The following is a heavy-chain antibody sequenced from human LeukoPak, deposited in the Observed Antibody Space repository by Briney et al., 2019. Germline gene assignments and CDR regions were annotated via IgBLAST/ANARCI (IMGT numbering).Heavy chain of an antibody. J-gene: IGHJ4*02. CDR2: IKQDGSDK. D-gene: IGHD2-15*01. V-gene: IGHV3-7*04. CDR1: GFLFRSYW. Sequence: GGSLRLSCAASGFLFRSYWVTWVRQAPGKGLEGVAHIKQDGSDKYYADSVKGRFTISRDNAKNSVYLQMNSLRAEDTAVYFCARHRVVGFSTPFDYWGQGTLVTVSS. CDR3: ARHRVVGFSTPFDY.